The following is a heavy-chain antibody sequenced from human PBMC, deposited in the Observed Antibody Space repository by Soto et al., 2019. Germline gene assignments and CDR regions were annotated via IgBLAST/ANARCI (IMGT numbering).Heavy chain of an antibody. CDR2: INHSGST. CDR3: ARVRYYDILTGYYSYYYGMDV. J-gene: IGHJ6*02. V-gene: IGHV4-34*01. CDR1: GGSFSGYY. D-gene: IGHD3-9*01. Sequence: SETLSLTCAVYGGSFSGYYWSWIRQPPGKGLEWIGEINHSGSTNYNPSLKSRGTISVDTSKNQFSLKLSSVTAADTAVYYCARVRYYDILTGYYSYYYGMDVWGQGTTVTVSS.